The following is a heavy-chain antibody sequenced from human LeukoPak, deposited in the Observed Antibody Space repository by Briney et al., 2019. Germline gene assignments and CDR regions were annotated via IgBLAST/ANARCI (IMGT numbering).Heavy chain of an antibody. CDR3: ARTVFYGDLQPTFDY. J-gene: IGHJ4*02. Sequence: SETLSLTCAVYGGSFSGYYWSWIGQPPGKGLEWIGEINHSGSTNYNPSLKSRVTISVDTSKNQFSLKLSSVTAADTAVYYCARTVFYGDLQPTFDYWGQGTLVTVSS. V-gene: IGHV4-34*01. D-gene: IGHD4-17*01. CDR1: GGSFSGYY. CDR2: INHSGST.